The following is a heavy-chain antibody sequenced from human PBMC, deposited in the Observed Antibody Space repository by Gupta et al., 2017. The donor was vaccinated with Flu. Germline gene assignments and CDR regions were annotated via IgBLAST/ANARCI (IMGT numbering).Heavy chain of an antibody. Sequence: QLQLQASGPGLVKPSETLSLPCTGPGGSVSSSSYFLGWVRQPPGKGLEWSGSIYYNGRTYYHPALTSRVTISVDMSKNQITLSLSSVIAADTAGYYCARHSPGDVAVGPAPMNRWFDSWGQGVLVTVTS. CDR3: ARHSPGDVAVGPAPMNRWFDS. V-gene: IGHV4-39*01. J-gene: IGHJ5*01. D-gene: IGHD2-2*01. CDR1: GGSVSSSSYF. CDR2: IYYNGRT.